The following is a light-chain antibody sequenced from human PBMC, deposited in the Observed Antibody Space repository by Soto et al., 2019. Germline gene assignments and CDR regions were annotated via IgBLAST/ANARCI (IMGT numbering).Light chain of an antibody. CDR1: QGISSY. V-gene: IGKV1-9*01. J-gene: IGKJ1*01. CDR2: AAS. Sequence: DIQLTQSPSFLSASVGDRVTITCRASQGISSYLAWYQQKPGKAPELLIYAASTLQSGVPSRFSGSGSGTDFTLTISSLQPEDFATYYCQQLNSYPRTFGQGTKVDIK. CDR3: QQLNSYPRT.